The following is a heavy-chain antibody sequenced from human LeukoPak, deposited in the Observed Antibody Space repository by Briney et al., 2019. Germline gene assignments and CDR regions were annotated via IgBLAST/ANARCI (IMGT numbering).Heavy chain of an antibody. CDR1: GGSISSYY. J-gene: IGHJ4*02. CDR2: IYTSGST. Sequence: PSETLSLTCTVSGGSISSYYWSWIRQPAGKGLEWIGRIYTSGSTNYNPSLKSRVTMSVDTSKNQFSLKLSSVTAADTAVYYCARTEGYSFGSDYYFDYWGQGTLVTVSS. V-gene: IGHV4-4*07. CDR3: ARTEGYSFGSDYYFDY. D-gene: IGHD5-18*01.